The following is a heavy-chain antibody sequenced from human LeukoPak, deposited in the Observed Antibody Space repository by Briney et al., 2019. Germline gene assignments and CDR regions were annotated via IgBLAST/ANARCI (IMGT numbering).Heavy chain of an antibody. D-gene: IGHD3-9*01. Sequence: SETLSLTCTVSGGSISSYYWSWIRQPPGKGLEWIGYIYYSGSTNYNPSLESRVTISVDTSKNQFSLKLSSVTAADTAVYYCARSGVRYFDWFDYYFDYWGQGTLVTVSS. V-gene: IGHV4-59*01. CDR2: IYYSGST. CDR1: GGSISSYY. CDR3: ARSGVRYFDWFDYYFDY. J-gene: IGHJ4*02.